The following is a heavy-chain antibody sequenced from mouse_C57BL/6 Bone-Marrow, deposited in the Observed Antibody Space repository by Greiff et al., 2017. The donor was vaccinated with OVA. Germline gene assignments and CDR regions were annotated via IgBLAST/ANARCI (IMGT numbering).Heavy chain of an antibody. Sequence: VKLQESGAELVRPGTSVKVSCKASGYAFTNYLIKWVKQRPGQGLEWIGVINPGSGGTNYNEKFKGKATLTADKSSSTAYMQLSSLTSEDSAVYFCARWDFDYWGQGTTLTVSS. J-gene: IGHJ2*01. V-gene: IGHV1-54*01. CDR3: ARWDFDY. CDR2: INPGSGGT. CDR1: GYAFTNYL.